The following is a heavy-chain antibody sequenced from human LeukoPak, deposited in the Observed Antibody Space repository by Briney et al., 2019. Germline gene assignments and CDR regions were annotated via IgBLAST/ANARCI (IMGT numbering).Heavy chain of an antibody. J-gene: IGHJ4*02. CDR3: ATDWFETGDPAS. D-gene: IGHD7-27*01. CDR2: IYSGGTT. V-gene: IGHV3-66*01. CDR1: GFTVSNYY. Sequence: GGSLRLSCEASGFTVSNYYMSWVRQAPGKGLECVSVIYSGGTTHYADSVKGRFTISRDNSKNTLYLQMSSLRVEDTAVYYCATDWFETGDPASWGQGTLVTVSS.